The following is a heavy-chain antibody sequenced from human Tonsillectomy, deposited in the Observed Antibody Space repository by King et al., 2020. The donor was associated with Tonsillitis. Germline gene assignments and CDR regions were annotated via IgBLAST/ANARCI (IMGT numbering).Heavy chain of an antibody. CDR2: ISWNSGSI. CDR1: GFTFDDYA. J-gene: IGHJ6*02. V-gene: IGHV3-9*03. CDR3: AKDQGTAAPAGMDV. D-gene: IGHD6-25*01. Sequence: VQLVESGGGLVQPGRSLRLSCAASGFTFDDYAMYWVRQAPGKGLEWVSGISWNSGSIGYADSVKGRFTISRDNAKNSLYLQMNSLRAEDMALYYCAKDQGTAAPAGMDVWGQGTTVTLS.